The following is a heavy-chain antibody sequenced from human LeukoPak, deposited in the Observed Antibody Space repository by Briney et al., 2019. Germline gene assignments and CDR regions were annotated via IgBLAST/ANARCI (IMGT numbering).Heavy chain of an antibody. CDR1: GGTFSSNT. CDR2: IIPILGIA. V-gene: IGHV1-69*02. CDR3: ASSGDGYNSNAFDI. D-gene: IGHD5-24*01. J-gene: IGHJ3*02. Sequence: ASVKVSCKASGGTFSSNTISWVRQAPGQGLEWMGRIIPILGIANYAQKFQGRVTITADKSTSTAYMELSSLRSEDTAVYYCASSGDGYNSNAFDIWGQGTMVTVSS.